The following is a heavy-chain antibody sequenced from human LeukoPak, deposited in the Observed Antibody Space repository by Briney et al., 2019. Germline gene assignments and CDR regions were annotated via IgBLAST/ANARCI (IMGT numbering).Heavy chain of an antibody. V-gene: IGHV4-59*12. CDR2: IYYSGST. D-gene: IGHD3-10*01. J-gene: IGHJ4*02. CDR3: ARESGSGSIDY. Sequence: SETLSLTCTVSGGSISSYYWSWIRQPPGKGLEWIGYIYYSGSTNYNPSLKSRVTISVDTSKNQFSLKLSSVTAADTAVYYCARESGSGSIDYWGQGTLVTVSS. CDR1: GGSISSYY.